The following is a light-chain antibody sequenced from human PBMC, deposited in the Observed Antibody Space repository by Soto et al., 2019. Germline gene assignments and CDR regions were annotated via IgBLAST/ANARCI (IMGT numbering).Light chain of an antibody. V-gene: IGKV3-20*01. CDR3: QQYGRSPPFT. CDR1: QSVSSTY. CDR2: GAS. Sequence: IVLTQSPGTLSLSPGERATLSCRASQSVSSTYIAWYQQNPGQAPRLLIYGASSRATGIPERFSGSGSGTDFTLTIRRLEPEDFAVYICQQYGRSPPFTFGQGTKVDIK. J-gene: IGKJ2*01.